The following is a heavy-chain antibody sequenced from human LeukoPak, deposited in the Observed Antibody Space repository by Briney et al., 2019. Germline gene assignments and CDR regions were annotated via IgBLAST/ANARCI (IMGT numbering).Heavy chain of an antibody. V-gene: IGHV4-34*01. J-gene: IGHJ4*02. CDR2: INHSGST. D-gene: IGHD2-2*02. CDR3: ARGGRHCSSTSCYRTRAEGRRFDY. CDR1: GGSFSGYY. Sequence: LETLSLTCAVYGGSFSGYYWSWIRQPPGKGLEWIGEINHSGSTNYNPSLKSRVTISVDTSKNQFSLKLSSVTAADTAVYYCARGGRHCSSTSCYRTRAEGRRFDYWGQGTLVTVSS.